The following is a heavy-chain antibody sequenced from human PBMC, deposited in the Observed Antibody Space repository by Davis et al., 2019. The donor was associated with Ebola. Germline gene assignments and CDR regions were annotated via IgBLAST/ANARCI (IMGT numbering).Heavy chain of an antibody. CDR3: ARASGSYYYYGMDV. CDR2: INHSGST. CDR1: GGSFSGYY. V-gene: IGHV4-34*01. Sequence: SETLSLTCAVYGGSFSGYYWSWIRQPPGKGLEWIGEINHSGSTNYNPSLKSRVTISVDTSKNHFSLKLSSVTAADTAVYYCARASGSYYYYGMDVWGQGTTVSVSS. J-gene: IGHJ6*02. D-gene: IGHD7-27*01.